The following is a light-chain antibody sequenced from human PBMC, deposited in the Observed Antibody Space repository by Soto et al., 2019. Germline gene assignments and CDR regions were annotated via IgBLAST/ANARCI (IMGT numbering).Light chain of an antibody. J-gene: IGKJ1*01. CDR2: DAS. CDR3: QQYNSYPVT. CDR1: QRISSW. Sequence: DIQMTQSPSTLSASVGDRVTITCRASQRISSWLAWYQQKPGKAPKLLIYDASSLESGVPSRFSGSGSGTEFTLTISSLQPDDFATYYRQQYNSYPVTFGQGTKVEIK. V-gene: IGKV1-5*01.